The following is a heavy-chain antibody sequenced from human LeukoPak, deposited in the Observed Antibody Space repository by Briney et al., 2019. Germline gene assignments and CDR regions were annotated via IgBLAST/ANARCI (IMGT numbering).Heavy chain of an antibody. J-gene: IGHJ3*02. V-gene: IGHV3-53*01. Sequence: GGSLRLSCAASGFTFSSYSMNWVRQAPGKGLEWVSVIYSGGSTYYADSVKGRFTISRDNSKNTLYLQMNSLRAEDTAVYYCARERVPNAFDIWGQGTMVTVSS. CDR1: GFTFSSYS. CDR2: IYSGGST. CDR3: ARERVPNAFDI.